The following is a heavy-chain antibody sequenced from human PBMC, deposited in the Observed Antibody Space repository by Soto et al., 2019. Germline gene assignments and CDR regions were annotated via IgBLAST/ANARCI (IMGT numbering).Heavy chain of an antibody. V-gene: IGHV5-10-1*01. CDR2: IDPSDSQT. Sequence: ESLKISCKGSGYSFAGYWITWVRQKPGKGLEWMGRIDPSDSQTYYSPSFRGHVTISVTKSINTAYLQWSSLKASDTAMYYCARRVTSSTGWDYWGQGTLVTVSS. CDR3: ARRVTSSTGWDY. CDR1: GYSFAGYW. D-gene: IGHD6-19*01. J-gene: IGHJ4*02.